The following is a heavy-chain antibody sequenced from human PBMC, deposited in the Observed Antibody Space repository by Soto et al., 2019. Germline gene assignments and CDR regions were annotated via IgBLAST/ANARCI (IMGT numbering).Heavy chain of an antibody. CDR1: GFTFSSYA. Sequence: GGSLRLSCAASGFTFSSYAMSWVRQAPGKGLEWVSAISGSGGSTYYADSVKGRFTISRDNSKNTLYLQMNSLRAEDTAVYYCAKGVFYYGSGSRSTNWFDPWGQGTLVTVSS. D-gene: IGHD3-10*01. CDR3: AKGVFYYGSGSRSTNWFDP. V-gene: IGHV3-23*01. CDR2: ISGSGGST. J-gene: IGHJ5*02.